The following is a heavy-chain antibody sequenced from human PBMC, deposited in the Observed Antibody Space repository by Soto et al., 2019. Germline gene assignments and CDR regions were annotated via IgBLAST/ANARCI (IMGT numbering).Heavy chain of an antibody. CDR2: IYYSGST. V-gene: IGHV4-59*01. J-gene: IGHJ6*03. D-gene: IGHD1-20*01. CDR1: GGSISSYY. Sequence: SETLSLTCTVSGGSISSYYWSWIRQPPGKGLEWIGYIYYSGSTNYNPSLKSRVTISVDTSKNQFSLKLSSVTAADTAVYYCARERSITGTYLRGGSDYYYYMDVWGKGTTVTVSS. CDR3: ARERSITGTYLRGGSDYYYYMDV.